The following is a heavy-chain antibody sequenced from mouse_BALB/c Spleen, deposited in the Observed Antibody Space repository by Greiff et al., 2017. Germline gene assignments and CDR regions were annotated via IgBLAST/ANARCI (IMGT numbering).Heavy chain of an antibody. D-gene: IGHD2-3*01. J-gene: IGHJ3*01. V-gene: IGHV5-12-1*01. CDR2: ISSGGGST. CDR1: GFAFSSYD. Sequence: EVMLVESGGGLVKPGGSLKLSCEASGFAFSSYDMSWVRQTPEKRLEWVAYISSGGGSTYYPDTVKGRFTISRDNAKNTLYLQMSSLKSEDTAMYYCARPDGYYVGWFAYWGQGTLVTVSA. CDR3: ARPDGYYVGWFAY.